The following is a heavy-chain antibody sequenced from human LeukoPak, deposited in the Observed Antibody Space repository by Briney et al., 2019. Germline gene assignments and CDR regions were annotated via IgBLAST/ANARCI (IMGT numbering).Heavy chain of an antibody. CDR2: INHSGST. CDR1: GGSFSGYY. V-gene: IGHV4-34*01. Sequence: SETLSLTCAVYGGSFSGYYWSWIRQPPGKGLEWIGEINHSGSTNYNPSLKSRVTISVDTSKNQFSLKLSSVTAADTAVYYCARGLSMYYYGSGSYYTRWFDPWGQGTLVTVSS. D-gene: IGHD3-10*01. CDR3: ARGLSMYYYGSGSYYTRWFDP. J-gene: IGHJ5*02.